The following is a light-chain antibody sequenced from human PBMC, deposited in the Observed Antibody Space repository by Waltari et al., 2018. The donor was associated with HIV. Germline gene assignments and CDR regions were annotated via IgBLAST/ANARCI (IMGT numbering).Light chain of an antibody. CDR1: QNVNTF. CDR2: DAS. V-gene: IGKV3-11*01. Sequence: EIVLTQSPATLSLSPGESAILSCRASQNVNTFLAWYQQKPGQAPRLLIFDASKRATGIPAMFSGRGSGTDFTLTISSLDAEDSAFYFCQQRSNWPALSFGGGTKVEIK. J-gene: IGKJ4*01. CDR3: QQRSNWPALS.